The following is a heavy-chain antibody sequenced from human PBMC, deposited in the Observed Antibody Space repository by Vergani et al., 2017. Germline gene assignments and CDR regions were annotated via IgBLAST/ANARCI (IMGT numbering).Heavy chain of an antibody. J-gene: IGHJ6*03. CDR3: ARRGHTVTTSYYYYYMDV. CDR2: IYYSGSP. D-gene: IGHD4-11*01. V-gene: IGHV4-39*01. CDR1: GGSISSSSYY. Sequence: QVQLQESGPGLVKPSETLSLTCTVSGGSISSSSYYWGWIRQPPGKGLEWIGSIYYSGSPYYNPSLKSRVTISVDTSKNQFSLKLSSVTAADTAVYYCARRGHTVTTSYYYYYMDVWGKGTTVTVSS.